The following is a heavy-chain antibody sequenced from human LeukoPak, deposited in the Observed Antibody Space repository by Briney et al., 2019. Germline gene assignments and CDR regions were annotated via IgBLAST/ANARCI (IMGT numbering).Heavy chain of an antibody. CDR3: AKDPLLRYFDWLPDYFDY. CDR2: ICGSGGST. CDR1: GFTFSSYA. Sequence: PGGSLRLSCAASGFTFSSYAMSWVRQAPGKGLEWVSAICGSGGSTYYADSVKGRFTISRDNSKNTLYLQMNSLRAEDTAVYYCAKDPLLRYFDWLPDYFDYWGQGTLVTVSS. V-gene: IGHV3-23*01. J-gene: IGHJ4*02. D-gene: IGHD3-9*01.